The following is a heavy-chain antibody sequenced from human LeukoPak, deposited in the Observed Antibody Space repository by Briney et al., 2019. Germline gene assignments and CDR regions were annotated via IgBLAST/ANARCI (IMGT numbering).Heavy chain of an antibody. V-gene: IGHV4-61*02. CDR2: IYTTGNT. J-gene: IGHJ6*03. D-gene: IGHD1-14*01. Sequence: SETLSLTCSLSGDSISSGVFYWSWIRQPAGKGLEWIGRIYTTGNTNYNPSLKSRVTMSIDTSENQFSLKLTSVTAADTAVYYCARGSFYRNSYYYYYINVWGTGTTVTVSS. CDR3: ARGSFYRNSYYYYYINV. CDR1: GDSISSGVFY.